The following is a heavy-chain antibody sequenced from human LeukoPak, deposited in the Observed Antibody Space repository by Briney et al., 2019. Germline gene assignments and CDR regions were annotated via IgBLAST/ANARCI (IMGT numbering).Heavy chain of an antibody. D-gene: IGHD3-22*01. CDR2: ISSSSSYI. Sequence: GGSLRLSCAASGFTFSSYSMNWVRQAPGKGLEWVSSISSSSSYIYYADSVKGRFTIPRDNAKNSLYLQMNSLRAEDTAVYYCARDCLIYYDSSGYLDYWGQGTLVTVSS. CDR1: GFTFSSYS. J-gene: IGHJ4*02. V-gene: IGHV3-21*01. CDR3: ARDCLIYYDSSGYLDY.